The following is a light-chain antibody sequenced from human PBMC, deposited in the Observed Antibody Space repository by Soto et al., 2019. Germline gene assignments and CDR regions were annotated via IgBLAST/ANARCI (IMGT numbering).Light chain of an antibody. CDR1: QSVSSTY. CDR3: QQYGSSPPFT. CDR2: GAS. V-gene: IGKV3-20*01. J-gene: IGKJ3*01. Sequence: EIVLTQSPGTLSLSPGERATLSCRASQSVSSTYLAWYQQKPGQAPRLLIYGASNRAIGIPDRFSGGGSGTDFTLTISRLEPEDFAVYYCQQYGSSPPFTFGPGTTVEIK.